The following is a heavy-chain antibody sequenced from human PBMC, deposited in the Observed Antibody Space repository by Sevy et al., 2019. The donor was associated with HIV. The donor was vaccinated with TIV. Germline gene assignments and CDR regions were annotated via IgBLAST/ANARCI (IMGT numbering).Heavy chain of an antibody. CDR2: IKQDESEK. Sequence: GGSLRLSCAASGFRFTDYWMSWVRQTPGKGLEWVATIKQDESEKYYVDSVKGRFVISRDNGKTSVSLQMNGLRVEDTALYYCVREVGGFNWRPYYFDSWGQGTLVTVSS. V-gene: IGHV3-7*01. D-gene: IGHD3-16*01. CDR1: GFRFTDYW. J-gene: IGHJ4*02. CDR3: VREVGGFNWRPYYFDS.